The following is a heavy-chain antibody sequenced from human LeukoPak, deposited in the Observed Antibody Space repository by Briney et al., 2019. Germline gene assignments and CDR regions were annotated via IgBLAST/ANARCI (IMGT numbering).Heavy chain of an antibody. CDR3: ARPSTGKLLWFGELIPSFDY. CDR2: INTNTGNP. J-gene: IGHJ4*02. V-gene: IGHV7-4-1*02. Sequence: ASVKVSYKASGYTFTSYAMNWVRQAPGQGLEWMGWINTNTGNPTYAQGFTGRFVFSLDTSVSTAYLQISSLKAEDTAVYYCARPSTGKLLWFGELIPSFDYWGQGTLVTVSS. CDR1: GYTFTSYA. D-gene: IGHD3-10*01.